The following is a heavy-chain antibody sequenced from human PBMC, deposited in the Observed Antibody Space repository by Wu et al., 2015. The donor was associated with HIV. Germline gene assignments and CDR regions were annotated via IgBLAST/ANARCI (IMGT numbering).Heavy chain of an antibody. J-gene: IGHJ3*02. CDR2: IIPIFGTA. D-gene: IGHD3-22*01. Sequence: QVQLVQSGAEVKKPGSSVKVSCKASGGTFSSYAISWVRQAPGQGLEWMGGIIPIFGTANYAQKFQGRVTITADESTSTAYMELSSLRSEDTAVYYCARDGYYYDSSLIPRYAFDIWGQGDNGSPSLQ. CDR1: GGTFSSYA. V-gene: IGHV1-69*12. CDR3: ARDGYYYDSSLIPRYAFDI.